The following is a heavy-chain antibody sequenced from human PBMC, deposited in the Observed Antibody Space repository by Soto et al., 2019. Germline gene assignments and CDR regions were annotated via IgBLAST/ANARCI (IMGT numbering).Heavy chain of an antibody. Sequence: PWGSLRLSCAAAGFTFSNYWMNCVRQAPWKGLEWVANIKENVSDKHYVDSVKGRFTISRDNPKNSLYLQMNSLRAEDTAVYYCARDRAEKPDYYYYYGMDVWGQGTTVTVSS. J-gene: IGHJ6*02. CDR2: IKENVSDK. D-gene: IGHD6-13*01. V-gene: IGHV3-7*01. CDR1: GFTFSNYW. CDR3: ARDRAEKPDYYYYYGMDV.